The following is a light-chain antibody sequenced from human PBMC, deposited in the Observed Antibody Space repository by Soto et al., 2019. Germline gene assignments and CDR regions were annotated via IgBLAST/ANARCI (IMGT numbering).Light chain of an antibody. CDR1: SSNIGAGYD. V-gene: IGLV1-40*01. Sequence: QSVLTQPPSVSGAPGQRVTISCTGSSSNIGAGYDVHWYQQLPGTAPKVLIYGNSNRPSGVPDRVSGSKSGTSASLAISGLQAEDEADYYCQSYDSSLSAEVFGGVTKVTVL. J-gene: IGLJ2*01. CDR2: GNS. CDR3: QSYDSSLSAEV.